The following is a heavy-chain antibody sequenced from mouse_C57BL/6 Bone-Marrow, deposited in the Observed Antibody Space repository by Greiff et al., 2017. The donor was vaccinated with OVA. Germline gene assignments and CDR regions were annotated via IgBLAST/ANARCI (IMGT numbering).Heavy chain of an antibody. J-gene: IGHJ3*01. CDR2: IYPSDSET. V-gene: IGHV1-61*01. CDR1: GYTFTSYW. D-gene: IGHD1-1*01. CDR3: ARSHYGSNSCFAY. Sequence: QVQLQQPGAELVRPGSSVKLSCKASGYTFTSYWMDWVKQRPGQGLEWIGNIYPSDSETHYNQKFKDKATLTVDKSSSTAYMQLSSLTSEDSAVYYCARSHYGSNSCFAYWGQGTLVTVSA.